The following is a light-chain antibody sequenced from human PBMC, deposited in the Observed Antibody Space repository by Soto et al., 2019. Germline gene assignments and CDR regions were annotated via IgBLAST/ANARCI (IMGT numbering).Light chain of an antibody. CDR3: SSYTSSSTVV. V-gene: IGLV2-14*01. CDR1: SSDVGGYNY. Sequence: QSALTQPASGSGSPGQSITISCTGTSSDVGGYNYVSWYQQHPGKAPKLMIYEVSNRPSGVSNRFSGSKSGTTASLTISGLQAEDEADYYCSSYTSSSTVVFGGGTKLTVL. CDR2: EVS. J-gene: IGLJ2*01.